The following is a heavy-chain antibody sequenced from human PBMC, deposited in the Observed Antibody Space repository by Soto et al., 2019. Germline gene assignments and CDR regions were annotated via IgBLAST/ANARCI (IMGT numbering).Heavy chain of an antibody. CDR2: IRSKAYGETT. Sequence: PAGSLRLSCTGSGFTLGDYAMSWSRQAPGPGLEWVGVIRSKAYGETTDYAASVKGRFTIFRDDSKSIAYLQMSSLQTEDTGVYYCTKYTYTSRYSYFGMDVWGQGTTVTVSS. V-gene: IGHV3-49*03. D-gene: IGHD2-15*01. CDR1: GFTLGDYA. CDR3: TKYTYTSRYSYFGMDV. J-gene: IGHJ6*02.